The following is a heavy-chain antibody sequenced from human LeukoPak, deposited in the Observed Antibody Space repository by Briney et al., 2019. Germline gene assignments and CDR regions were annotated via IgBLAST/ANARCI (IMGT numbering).Heavy chain of an antibody. CDR3: ARDPSVGSNWNYGWFDP. CDR2: INWNGGNT. D-gene: IGHD1-7*01. Sequence: PGGSLRPSCAASGFTFDDYGMTWVRQAPGKGLEWVSGINWNGGNTGYADSVKGRFTVSRDSAKNSLYLQMNSLRVEDTAVYYCARDPSVGSNWNYGWFDPWGQGTLVTVSS. J-gene: IGHJ5*02. CDR1: GFTFDDYG. V-gene: IGHV3-20*04.